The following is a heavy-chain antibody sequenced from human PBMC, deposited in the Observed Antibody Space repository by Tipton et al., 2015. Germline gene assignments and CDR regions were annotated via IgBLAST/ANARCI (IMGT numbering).Heavy chain of an antibody. CDR1: GGSISSSSYY. CDR2: IYYSGST. Sequence: TLSLTCTVSGGSISSSSYYWGWIRQPPGKGLEWIGSIYYSGSTYYNPPLKSRVTISLDTSKNQFSLKLSSVTAADSAVYYCARRTFGVGYFDYWGQGTLVTVSS. V-gene: IGHV4-39*01. CDR3: ARRTFGVGYFDY. D-gene: IGHD3-3*02. J-gene: IGHJ4*02.